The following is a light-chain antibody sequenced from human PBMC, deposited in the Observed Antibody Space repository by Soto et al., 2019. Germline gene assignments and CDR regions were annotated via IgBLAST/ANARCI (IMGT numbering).Light chain of an antibody. V-gene: IGLV1-47*01. Sequence: QSVLTQPPSASGTPGQRVTISCSGSISNLGSNFIYWYQQLPGAALKLLISRNNERPSGVPDRFSASKSGTSASLAISGLRSEDEADYHCAAWDDSLSGVVFGGGTKVTVL. CDR1: ISNLGSNF. CDR3: AAWDDSLSGVV. J-gene: IGLJ3*02. CDR2: RNN.